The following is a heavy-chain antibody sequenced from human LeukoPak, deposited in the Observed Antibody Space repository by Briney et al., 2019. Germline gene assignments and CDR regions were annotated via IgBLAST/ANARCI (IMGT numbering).Heavy chain of an antibody. CDR3: AGGTLRLGELSLGY. V-gene: IGHV4-4*07. J-gene: IGHJ4*02. D-gene: IGHD3-16*02. Sequence: SETLSLTCTVSGGSISSYYWSWIRQPAGKGLEWIGRIYTSGSTNYSPSLKSRVTMSVDTSKNQFSLELSSVTAADTAVYYCAGGTLRLGELSLGYWGQGTLVTVSS. CDR1: GGSISSYY. CDR2: IYTSGST.